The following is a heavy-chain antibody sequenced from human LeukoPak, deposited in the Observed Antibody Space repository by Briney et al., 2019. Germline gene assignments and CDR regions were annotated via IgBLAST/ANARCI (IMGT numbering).Heavy chain of an antibody. CDR1: GSTFSSYW. J-gene: IGHJ4*02. V-gene: IGHV3-7*01. CDR2: IKQDGSEK. CDR3: AREVRGATMFDY. D-gene: IGHD1-26*01. Sequence: GGSLRLSCAASGSTFSSYWMSWVRQAPGKGLEWVANIKQDGSEKYYVDSVKGRFTISRDNAKNSLYPQMNSLRAEDTAVYYCAREVRGATMFDYWGQGTLVTVSS.